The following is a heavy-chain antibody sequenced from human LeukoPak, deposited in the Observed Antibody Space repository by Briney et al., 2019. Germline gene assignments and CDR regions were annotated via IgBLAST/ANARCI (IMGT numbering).Heavy chain of an antibody. CDR2: ISYDGSNK. CDR3: ARSRVGRGYCSSTSCYHDAFDI. Sequence: GRSLRLSCAASGFTFSSYAMHWVRQAPGKGLEWVAVISYDGSNKYYADSVKGRFTISRDNSKNTLYLQMNSLRAEDTAVYYCARSRVGRGYCSSTSCYHDAFDIWGLGTMVTVSS. D-gene: IGHD2-2*01. CDR1: GFTFSSYA. J-gene: IGHJ3*02. V-gene: IGHV3-30-3*01.